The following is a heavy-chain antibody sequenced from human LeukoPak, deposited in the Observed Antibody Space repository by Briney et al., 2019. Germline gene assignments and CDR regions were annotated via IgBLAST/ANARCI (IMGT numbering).Heavy chain of an antibody. V-gene: IGHV4-59*01. CDR1: GGSISSYY. D-gene: IGHD3-22*01. CDR3: ARSITMIVKYGFDY. CDR2: ICYSGST. J-gene: IGHJ4*02. Sequence: SETLSLTCTVSGGSISSYYWSWIRQPPGKGLEWIGYICYSGSTNYNPSLKSRVTISVDTSKNQFSLKLSAVTAADTAVYYCARSITMIVKYGFDYWGQGTLVTVSS.